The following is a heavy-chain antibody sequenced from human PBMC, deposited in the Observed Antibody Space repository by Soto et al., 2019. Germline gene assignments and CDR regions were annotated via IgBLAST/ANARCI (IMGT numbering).Heavy chain of an antibody. Sequence: GASVKVSCKASGGTFSSYAISWVRQAPGQGLEWMGGIIPIFGTANYAQKFQGRVTITADESTSTAYMELSSLRSEDTAVYYCASHTFGYRPSYYYYGMDVWGQGTTVTVSS. V-gene: IGHV1-69*13. D-gene: IGHD3-16*01. CDR1: GGTFSSYA. CDR2: IIPIFGTA. CDR3: ASHTFGYRPSYYYYGMDV. J-gene: IGHJ6*02.